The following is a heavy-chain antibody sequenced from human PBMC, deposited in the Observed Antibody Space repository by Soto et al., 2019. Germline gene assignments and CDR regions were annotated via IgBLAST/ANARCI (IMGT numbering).Heavy chain of an antibody. CDR1: GYSFTNND. Sequence: ASVKVSCKVSGYSFTNNDVTWVRQATGQGLEWMGWMNPGSGDTGYAQKFQGRVIMTRDISIATAYMELSSLRSDDTAIYYCARMATFGSLNWFDPWGQGTLVTVSS. J-gene: IGHJ5*02. V-gene: IGHV1-8*01. CDR3: ARMATFGSLNWFDP. D-gene: IGHD3-16*01. CDR2: MNPGSGDT.